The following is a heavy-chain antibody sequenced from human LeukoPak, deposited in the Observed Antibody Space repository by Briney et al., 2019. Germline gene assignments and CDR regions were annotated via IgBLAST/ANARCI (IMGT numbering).Heavy chain of an antibody. Sequence: GASVKVSCKASGGTFSSYAISWVRQAPGQGLEWMGRIIPILGIANYAQKFQGRVTITADKSTSTAYMELSSLRSEDTAVYYCARVTGIAARPHPLDDYWGQGTLVTVSS. D-gene: IGHD6-6*01. V-gene: IGHV1-69*04. CDR2: IIPILGIA. J-gene: IGHJ4*02. CDR3: ARVTGIAARPHPLDDY. CDR1: GGTFSSYA.